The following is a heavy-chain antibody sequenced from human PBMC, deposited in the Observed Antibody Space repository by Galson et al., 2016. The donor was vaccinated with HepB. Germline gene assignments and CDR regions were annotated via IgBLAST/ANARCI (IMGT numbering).Heavy chain of an antibody. J-gene: IGHJ3*02. CDR3: AKGLHYDSSGDAFDI. CDR2: IWYDGSNK. V-gene: IGHV3-33*06. D-gene: IGHD3-22*01. CDR1: GFTFSSYG. Sequence: SLRLSCAASGFTFSSYGMHWVRQAPGKGLEWVAVIWYDGSNKYYADSVKGRFTISRDNSKNPLYLQMNSLRAGDTAVYYCAKGLHYDSSGDAFDIWGQGTVVTVSS.